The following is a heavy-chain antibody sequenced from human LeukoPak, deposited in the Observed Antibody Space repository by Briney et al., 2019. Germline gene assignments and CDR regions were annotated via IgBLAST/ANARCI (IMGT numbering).Heavy chain of an antibody. Sequence: PSETLSLTCTVSGYSISSGYYWGWIRQPPGKGLEWIGSIYHSGSTYYNPSLKSRVTISVDTSKNQFSPKLSSVTAADTAVYYCASAPYGSGNNNWFDPWGQGTLVTVSS. CDR3: ASAPYGSGNNNWFDP. V-gene: IGHV4-38-2*02. CDR1: GYSISSGYY. CDR2: IYHSGST. J-gene: IGHJ5*02. D-gene: IGHD3-10*01.